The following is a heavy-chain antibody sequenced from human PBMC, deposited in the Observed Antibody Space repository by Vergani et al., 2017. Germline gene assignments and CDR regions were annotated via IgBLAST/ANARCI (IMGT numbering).Heavy chain of an antibody. CDR2: ILYDGSDK. D-gene: IGHD3-22*01. CDR1: GVTFSSYG. V-gene: IGHV3-33*06. J-gene: IGHJ6*03. Sequence: QVQLVESGGGVVQPGRSLRLSCAASGVTFSSYGMHWVRQAPGKGLEWVAVILYDGSDKYYADSVKGRFIISRDNSKNTLYLQMNSLRAEDTAVYYCAKSAYYYDSSVYGRYYYYYYYMDVWGKGTTVTVSS. CDR3: AKSAYYYDSSVYGRYYYYYYYMDV.